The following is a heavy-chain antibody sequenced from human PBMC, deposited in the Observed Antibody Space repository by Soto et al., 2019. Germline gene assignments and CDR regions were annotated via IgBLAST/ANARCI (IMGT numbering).Heavy chain of an antibody. Sequence: EVQLVESGGGLVQPGRSLRLSCAASGFTFDDYAMHWVRQAPGKGLEWVSGISWNSGSIGYADSVKGRFTISRDNAKNSLYLQMNRLRAEDTALYYCAKDMNIVATIAAFDYWGQGTLVTVSS. CDR2: ISWNSGSI. V-gene: IGHV3-9*01. CDR3: AKDMNIVATIAAFDY. CDR1: GFTFDDYA. J-gene: IGHJ4*02. D-gene: IGHD5-12*01.